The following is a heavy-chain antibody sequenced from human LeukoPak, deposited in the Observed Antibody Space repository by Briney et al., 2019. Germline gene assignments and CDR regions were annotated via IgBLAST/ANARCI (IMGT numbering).Heavy chain of an antibody. CDR1: GYTFTSYY. D-gene: IGHD3-22*01. J-gene: IGHJ3*02. Sequence: ASVKVSCKASGYTFTSYYMHWVRQAPGQGLEWMGIINPSGGSTSYAQRFQGRVTMTRDTSTSTVYMELSSLRSEDTAVYYCARAYYYDSSGLDAFDIWGRRTMVTVSS. CDR2: INPSGGST. CDR3: ARAYYYDSSGLDAFDI. V-gene: IGHV1-46*01.